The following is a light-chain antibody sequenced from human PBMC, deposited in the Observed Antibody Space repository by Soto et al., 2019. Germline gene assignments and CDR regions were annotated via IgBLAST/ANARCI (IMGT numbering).Light chain of an antibody. Sequence: EIVLTQSPGTLSLSPGERATLSCRASQSVSSNYLAWYQQKPGQAPRLLIYDASSRATGIPDRFSGSGSGTDFTLTISRLEPEDFAVYYCQQYGGSPRVTFGGGTKEEIK. V-gene: IGKV3-20*01. CDR3: QQYGGSPRVT. CDR2: DAS. J-gene: IGKJ4*01. CDR1: QSVSSNY.